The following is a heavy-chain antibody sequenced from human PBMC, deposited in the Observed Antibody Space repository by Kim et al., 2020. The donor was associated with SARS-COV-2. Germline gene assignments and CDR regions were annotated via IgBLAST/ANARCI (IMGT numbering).Heavy chain of an antibody. CDR2: MWYDGTRQ. CDR3: ARDGNYGNFDY. D-gene: IGHD4-17*01. J-gene: IGHJ4*02. CDR1: EFTFSSYS. Sequence: GSLRLSCAASEFTFSSYSMHWVRQAPGKGLDWVAIMWYDGTRQYYGDSVKGRFTISRDISKKMLYLQMNSLRAEDTAVYYCARDGNYGNFDYWGQGTLVTVSS. V-gene: IGHV3-33*01.